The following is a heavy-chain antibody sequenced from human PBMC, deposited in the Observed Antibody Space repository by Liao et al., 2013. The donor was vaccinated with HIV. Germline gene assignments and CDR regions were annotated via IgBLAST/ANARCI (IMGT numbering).Heavy chain of an antibody. CDR1: GGSISSYY. Sequence: QVQLQESGPGLVKPSETLSLTCTVSGGSISSYYWTWIRQPAGKGLDWIGRISGSGSTNYNSSLESRITMSVDTSKNQFSLNLSSVTAADTAVYYCARENVSGERRRFDYWGQGSLVTVSS. J-gene: IGHJ4*02. D-gene: IGHD3-10*01. V-gene: IGHV4-4*07. CDR3: ARENVSGERRRFDY. CDR2: ISGSGST.